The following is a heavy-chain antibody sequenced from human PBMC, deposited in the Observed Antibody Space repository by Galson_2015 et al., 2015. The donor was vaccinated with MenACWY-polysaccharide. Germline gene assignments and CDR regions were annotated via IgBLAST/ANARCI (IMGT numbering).Heavy chain of an antibody. CDR1: GGSISSSSYY. J-gene: IGHJ4*02. D-gene: IGHD6-19*01. Sequence: ATLSLTCSVAGGSISSSSYYWGWIRQPPGKGLEWIGSIYYSGITYYNTSLKSRVTISVDTSKNQFSLKLSSVTAADTAVYYCARDPLGYSSGPPTDWGQGTLVTVSS. CDR3: ARDPLGYSSGPPTD. V-gene: IGHV4-39*07. CDR2: IYYSGIT.